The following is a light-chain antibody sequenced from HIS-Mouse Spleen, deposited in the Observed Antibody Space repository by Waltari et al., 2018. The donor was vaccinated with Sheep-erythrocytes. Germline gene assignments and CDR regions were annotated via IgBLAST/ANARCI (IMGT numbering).Light chain of an antibody. CDR3: RQSYSTPQFT. CDR2: AAS. CDR1: QSISSY. Sequence: DIQMTQSPSSLSASVGDRVTIPCRASQSISSYLNWYQQKPGKAPKLLIYAASSLQSGVPSKFSGSGSGTDFSLTISSLQPEDFATYYCRQSYSTPQFTFGPGTKVDIK. V-gene: IGKV1-39*01. J-gene: IGKJ3*01.